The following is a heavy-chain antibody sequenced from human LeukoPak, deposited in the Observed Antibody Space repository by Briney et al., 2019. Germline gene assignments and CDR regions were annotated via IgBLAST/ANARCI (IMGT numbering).Heavy chain of an antibody. CDR2: IEPNNGGT. D-gene: IGHD1-26*01. Sequence: GASVTVSCKTSVFTFTVYYMHWVRQAPGQGLEWMGWIEPNNGGTKYAQKFQGRVSMTRDTSISTAYMELSRLRSGDTAVYYCARDGVVGATRADFWGQGTLVTVSS. CDR3: ARDGVVGATRADF. CDR1: VFTFTVYY. V-gene: IGHV1-2*02. J-gene: IGHJ4*02.